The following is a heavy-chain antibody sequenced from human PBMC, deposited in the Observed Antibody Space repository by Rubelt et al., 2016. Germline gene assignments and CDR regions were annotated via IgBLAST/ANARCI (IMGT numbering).Heavy chain of an antibody. V-gene: IGHV3-15*01. Sequence: EVQLVESGGGLVKPGGSLRLSCAASGFTFNSAWMTWVRQAPGKGLEWVGRIKSGGATDYGAPVKGRFIISRDDSKNTLYLEMYSLKIECTAVDYCTADLADSFYGVAGDYWGQGTLVTVSS. D-gene: IGHD3-3*01. CDR3: TADLADSFYGVAGDY. CDR1: GFTFNSAW. J-gene: IGHJ4*02. CDR2: IKSGGAT.